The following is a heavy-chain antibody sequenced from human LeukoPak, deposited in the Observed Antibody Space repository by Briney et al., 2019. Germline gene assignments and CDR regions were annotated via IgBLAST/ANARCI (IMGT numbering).Heavy chain of an antibody. CDR1: GFSFNTYG. Sequence: GGSLRLSCAASGFSFNTYGMHWVRQAPGKGLEWVAVAYSDGSTKYYADSVKGRFTIPKDTSKNMLYVEMNSLRAEDTAVYYCATGGGFYYSHWGQGTLVTVSS. V-gene: IGHV3-33*01. CDR3: ATGGGFYYSH. CDR2: AYSDGSTK. J-gene: IGHJ4*02. D-gene: IGHD3-22*01.